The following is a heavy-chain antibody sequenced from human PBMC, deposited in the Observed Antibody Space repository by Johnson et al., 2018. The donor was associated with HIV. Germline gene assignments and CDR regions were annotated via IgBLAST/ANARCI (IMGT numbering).Heavy chain of an antibody. J-gene: IGHJ3*02. CDR2: ISYDGSNK. CDR3: VRDDYAFHI. CDR1: GFTFSSYA. Sequence: VQLVESGGGVVQPGMSLRLSCAASGFTFSSYAMHWVRQAPGKGLEWVAVISYDGSNKYYADSVRGRFTISRDNANNTLYLEMKSLRADDTAVYYCVRDDYAFHIWGQGTMVTVSS. V-gene: IGHV3-30-3*01. D-gene: IGHD2-21*02.